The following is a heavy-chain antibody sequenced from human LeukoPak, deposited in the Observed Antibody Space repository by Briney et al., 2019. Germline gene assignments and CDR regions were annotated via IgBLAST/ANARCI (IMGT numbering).Heavy chain of an antibody. CDR3: ARPQQYYYDSSGPGATGFDY. CDR1: GGSFSGYY. V-gene: IGHV4-34*01. CDR2: INHSGST. Sequence: SETLSLTCAVYGGSFSGYYWSWIRQPPGKGLEWIGEINHSGSTNYNPSLKSRVTISVDTSRNQFSLKLSSVTAADTAVYYCARPQQYYYDSSGPGATGFDYWGQGTLVTVSS. J-gene: IGHJ4*02. D-gene: IGHD3-22*01.